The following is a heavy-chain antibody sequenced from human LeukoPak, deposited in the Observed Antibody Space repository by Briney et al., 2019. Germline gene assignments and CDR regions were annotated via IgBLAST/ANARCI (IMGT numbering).Heavy chain of an antibody. J-gene: IGHJ4*02. CDR1: GFTFSSYV. V-gene: IGHV3-23*01. CDR2: VSDSGGST. Sequence: RPGGSLRLSCAASGFTFSSYVMHWVRQAPGKGLEWVSAVSDSGGSTFYADSVKGRFTISRDNSKNTLYLQMNSLRAEDTAVYYCTTCGGDCYFNYWGQGALVTVSS. CDR3: TTCGGDCYFNY. D-gene: IGHD2-21*02.